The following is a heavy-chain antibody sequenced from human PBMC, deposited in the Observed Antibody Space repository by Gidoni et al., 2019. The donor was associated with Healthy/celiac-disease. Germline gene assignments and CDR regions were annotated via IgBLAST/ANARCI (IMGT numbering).Heavy chain of an antibody. V-gene: IGHV3-33*01. CDR3: ASGYYDSSGYTELYYFDY. CDR2: IWYDGSNK. CDR1: GFTFSSYG. D-gene: IGHD3-22*01. Sequence: QVQLVESGGGVVQPGRSLRLSCAASGFTFSSYGMHWVRQAPGKGLEWVAVIWYDGSNKYYADSVKGRFTISRDNSKNTLYLQMNSLRAEDTAVYYCASGYYDSSGYTELYYFDYWGQGTLVTVSS. J-gene: IGHJ4*02.